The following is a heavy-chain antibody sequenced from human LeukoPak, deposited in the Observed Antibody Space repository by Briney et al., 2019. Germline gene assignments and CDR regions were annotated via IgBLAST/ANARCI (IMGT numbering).Heavy chain of an antibody. CDR2: INSDGSST. CDR3: AKGERYDFWSGYYSGLSYYYYYYGMDV. V-gene: IGHV3-74*01. J-gene: IGHJ6*02. D-gene: IGHD3-3*01. Sequence: PGGSLRLSCAASGFTFSSSWMHWVRQAPEKGLVWVSRINSDGSSTSYADSVKGRFTISRDNAKNSLYLQMNSLRAEDTALYYCAKGERYDFWSGYYSGLSYYYYYYGMDVWGQGTTVTVSS. CDR1: GFTFSSSW.